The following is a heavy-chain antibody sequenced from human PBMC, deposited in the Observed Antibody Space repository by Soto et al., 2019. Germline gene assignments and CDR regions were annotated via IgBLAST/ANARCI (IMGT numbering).Heavy chain of an antibody. CDR3: ARDSFHYSGSGSFFDY. CDR2: TYYRSKWSN. J-gene: IGHJ4*02. CDR1: GDSVSSNSAG. V-gene: IGHV6-1*01. D-gene: IGHD3-10*01. Sequence: PSQTLSLTCAISGDSVSSNSAGCNWIRPSPSRGLEWLGRTYYRSKWSNDYAPSVKGRITINPDTSKNQFSLQLNSVSPEDTAVYYCARDSFHYSGSGSFFDYWGQGMLVTVSS.